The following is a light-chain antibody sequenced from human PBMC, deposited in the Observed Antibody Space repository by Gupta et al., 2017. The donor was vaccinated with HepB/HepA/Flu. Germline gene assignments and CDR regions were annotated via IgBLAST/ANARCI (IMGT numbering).Light chain of an antibody. CDR1: ESISRN. CDR2: GAS. Sequence: DIVITHSPPSLSFSPGERATLSCRASESISRNLAWYQQKPGQAPRLLIYGASTSATGLPARFSGSGCGRELTLTIISRQSEDFAVYYCRQKTNYPRTFGQGTKVEIK. J-gene: IGKJ1*01. CDR3: RQKTNYPRT. V-gene: IGKV3-15*01.